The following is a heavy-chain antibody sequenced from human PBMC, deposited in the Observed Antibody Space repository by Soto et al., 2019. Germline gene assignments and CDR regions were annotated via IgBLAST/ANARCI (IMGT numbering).Heavy chain of an antibody. CDR2: ISAYNGNT. J-gene: IGHJ6*03. CDR3: ARVTLVIMRLVVMDF. Sequence: ASVKVSCKASGYTFTSYGISWVRQAPGQRLEWMGWISAYNGNTNYAQKLQGRVTMTTDTSTSTAYMELRSLRSDDTAVYYCARVTLVIMRLVVMDFWGKGSTVIGSS. D-gene: IGHD3-9*01. V-gene: IGHV1-18*01. CDR1: GYTFTSYG.